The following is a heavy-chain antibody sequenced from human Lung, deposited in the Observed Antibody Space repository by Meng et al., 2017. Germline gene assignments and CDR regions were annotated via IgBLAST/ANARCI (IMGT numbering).Heavy chain of an antibody. CDR1: GYNFPDYY. V-gene: IGHV1-2*06. Sequence: QLPLVQSGAEVKKPAAPVKVSCKPTGYNFPDYYIHWVRQAPGQGLEWMGRIDPKNGDTHYAQKFQGRVTMTGDTSIGTAYMELTGLRSDDTALYYCARDEDISAAGKLFGDYWGQGTLVTVSS. CDR2: IDPKNGDT. CDR3: ARDEDISAAGKLFGDY. J-gene: IGHJ4*02. D-gene: IGHD6-13*01.